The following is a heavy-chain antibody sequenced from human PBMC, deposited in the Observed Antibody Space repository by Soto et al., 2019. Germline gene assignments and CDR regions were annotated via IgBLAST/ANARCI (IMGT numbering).Heavy chain of an antibody. V-gene: IGHV4-31*03. CDR2: IYYSGTT. D-gene: IGHD3-22*01. J-gene: IGHJ4*02. CDR3: AREMNYYDTSGDSYFDY. CDR1: GGSISSGSYH. Sequence: SETLSLTCTVSGGSISSGSYHWSWIRQHPGKGLEWIGYIYYSGTTYYNPSLKSRVTISVDTSKNQFSLRLSSVTAADTAVYYCAREMNYYDTSGDSYFDYWGQGTLVTVSS.